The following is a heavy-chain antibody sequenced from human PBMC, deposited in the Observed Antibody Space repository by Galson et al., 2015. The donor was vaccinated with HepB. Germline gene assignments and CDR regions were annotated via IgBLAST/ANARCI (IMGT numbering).Heavy chain of an antibody. CDR3: ARGESSLYSSGWRDAFDI. V-gene: IGHV1-2*06. Sequence: SVKVSCKASGYTFTGYYMHWVRQAPGQGLEWMGRINPNSGGTNYAQKFQGRVTMTRDTSISTAYMELSRLRSDDTAVYYCARGESSLYSSGWRDAFDIWGQGTMVTVSS. CDR1: GYTFTGYY. D-gene: IGHD6-19*01. J-gene: IGHJ3*02. CDR2: INPNSGGT.